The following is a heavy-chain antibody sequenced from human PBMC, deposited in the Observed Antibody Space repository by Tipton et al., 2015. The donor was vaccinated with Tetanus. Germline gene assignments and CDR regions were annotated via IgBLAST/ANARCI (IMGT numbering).Heavy chain of an antibody. CDR2: INPRDSET. CDR3: ARLQYRTFHSSSGY. J-gene: IGHJ4*02. D-gene: IGHD6-6*01. V-gene: IGHV5-51*01. CDR1: GYNFSYYW. Sequence: QLVQSGAEVGKPGESLKISCQGSGYNFSYYWIGWVRQMPGKGLEWMGIINPRDSETRYGPSFQGQVTLSADTSISTAYLQWSSLKASDTAIYYCARLQYRTFHSSSGYWGQGTLVTVSS.